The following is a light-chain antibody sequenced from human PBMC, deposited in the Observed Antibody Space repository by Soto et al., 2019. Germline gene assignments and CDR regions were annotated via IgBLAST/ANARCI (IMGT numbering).Light chain of an antibody. CDR1: QSVSSY. J-gene: IGKJ2*01. CDR2: DAS. Sequence: EIVLTQSPATLSLSPGERATLSCRASQSVSSYLAWYQQKPGQAPRLLIYDASNRATGIPARFSGSGSGTDFPLTIISLEPEDFAVYYCQQRSNWPAYTFGQGTKLEIK. CDR3: QQRSNWPAYT. V-gene: IGKV3-11*01.